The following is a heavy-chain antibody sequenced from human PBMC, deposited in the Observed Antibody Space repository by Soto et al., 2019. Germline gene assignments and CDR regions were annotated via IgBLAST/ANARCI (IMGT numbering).Heavy chain of an antibody. CDR1: GGSISSSSYY. D-gene: IGHD6-25*01. CDR2: IYYRGST. Sequence: PSETLSLTCTVSGGSISSSSYYWGWIRQPPGKGLEWIGSIYYRGSTYYNPSLKSRVTISVDTSKNPFSLKLSSVTAADTAVYYFASSIAARQWFRRGFDPWGQG. V-gene: IGHV4-39*01. J-gene: IGHJ5*02. CDR3: ASSIAARQWFRRGFDP.